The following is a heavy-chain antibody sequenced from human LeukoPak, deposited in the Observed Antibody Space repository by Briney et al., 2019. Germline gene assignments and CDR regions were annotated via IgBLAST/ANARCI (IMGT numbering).Heavy chain of an antibody. CDR1: GGSISSSNW. Sequence: SGTLSLTCAVSGGSISSSNWWSWIRQPPGKGLEWIGEIYHSGSTNYNPSLKSRVTISIDKSKNQFSLKLSSVTAADTAVYYCASRSLTYSSKDWGQGTLVTVSS. V-gene: IGHV4-4*02. CDR3: ASRSLTYSSKD. J-gene: IGHJ4*02. D-gene: IGHD6-13*01. CDR2: IYHSGST.